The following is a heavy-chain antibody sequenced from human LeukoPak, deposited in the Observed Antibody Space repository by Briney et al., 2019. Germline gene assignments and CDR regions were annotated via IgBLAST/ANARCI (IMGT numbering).Heavy chain of an antibody. D-gene: IGHD3-22*01. Sequence: PSETLSLTCTVSGGSISSYYWSWIRQPPGKGLEWIGYIYYSGSTNYNPSLKSRVTISVDTSKNQFSLKLSSVTAADTAVYYCARARSSDYYDSSDDAFDIWGQGTMVTVSS. V-gene: IGHV4-59*01. J-gene: IGHJ3*02. CDR1: GGSISSYY. CDR3: ARARSSDYYDSSDDAFDI. CDR2: IYYSGST.